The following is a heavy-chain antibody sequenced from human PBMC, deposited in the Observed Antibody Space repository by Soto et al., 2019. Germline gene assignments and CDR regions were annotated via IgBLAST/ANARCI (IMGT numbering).Heavy chain of an antibody. Sequence: QAPGKGLEWVAVISYDGSNKYYADSVKGRFTISRDNSKNTLYLQMNSLRADFSVQSEYGIRAVRSVSAFLLNRSSDL. V-gene: IGHV3-30*03. CDR2: ISYDGSNK. D-gene: IGHD2-2*01. J-gene: IGHJ2*01. CDR3: GIRAVRSVSAFLLNRSSDL.